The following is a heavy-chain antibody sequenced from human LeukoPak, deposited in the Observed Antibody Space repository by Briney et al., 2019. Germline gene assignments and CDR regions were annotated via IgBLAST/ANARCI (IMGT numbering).Heavy chain of an antibody. CDR2: ISYDGSNK. J-gene: IGHJ4*02. CDR1: GFTFSSYG. CDR3: AKDHDD. Sequence: GGSLRLSCAASGFTFSSYGMHWVRQAPGKGLEWVAVISYDGSNKYYADSVKGRFTISRDNSKNTLYLQMNSLRAKDTAVYYCAKDHDDWGQGTLVTVSS. V-gene: IGHV3-30*18.